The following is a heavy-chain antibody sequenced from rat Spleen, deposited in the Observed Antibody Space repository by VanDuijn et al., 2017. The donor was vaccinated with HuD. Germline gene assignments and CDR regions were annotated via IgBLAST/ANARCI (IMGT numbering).Heavy chain of an antibody. D-gene: IGHD1-3*01. CDR2: ITSGGSNT. Sequence: VQLVESGGGLVQPGRSLKLSCAASGFTFSSFAMAWVRQAPKKGLEWVATITSGGSNTYYPDSVKGRFTISRDNAKSTLYLQMDSLRSEDTATYYCAKDQSYGSYDYWGQGVMVTVSS. CDR1: GFTFSSFA. J-gene: IGHJ2*01. V-gene: IGHV5-25*01. CDR3: AKDQSYGSYDY.